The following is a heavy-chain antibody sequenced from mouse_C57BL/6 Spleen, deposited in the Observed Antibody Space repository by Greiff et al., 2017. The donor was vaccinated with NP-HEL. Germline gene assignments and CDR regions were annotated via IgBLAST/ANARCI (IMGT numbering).Heavy chain of an antibody. V-gene: IGHV14-4*01. CDR3: TTNPRGFAY. Sequence: EVQLVESGAELVRPGASVKLSCTASGFNIKDDYMHWVKQRPEQGLEWIGWIDPENGDTEYASKFQGKATITADTSSNTAYLQLSSLTSEDTAVYYCTTNPRGFAYWGQGTLVTVSA. J-gene: IGHJ3*01. CDR1: GFNIKDDY. CDR2: IDPENGDT.